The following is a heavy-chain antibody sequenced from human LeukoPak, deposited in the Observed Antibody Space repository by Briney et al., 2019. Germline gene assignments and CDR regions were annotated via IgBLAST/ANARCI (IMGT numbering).Heavy chain of an antibody. CDR1: GFTFSSYS. J-gene: IGHJ6*04. CDR3: AELGITMIGGV. Sequence: GGSLRLSCAASGFTFSSYSMNWVRQAPGRGLEWVAYISSSSSTIYYADSVKGRFTISRDNAKNSLYLQMNSLRAEDTAVYYCAELGITMIGGVWGKGTTVTISS. CDR2: ISSSSSTI. V-gene: IGHV3-48*04. D-gene: IGHD3-10*02.